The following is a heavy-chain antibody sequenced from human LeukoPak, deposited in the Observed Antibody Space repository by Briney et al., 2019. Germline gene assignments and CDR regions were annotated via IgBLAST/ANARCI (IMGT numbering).Heavy chain of an antibody. CDR1: GFTFSSYA. J-gene: IGHJ4*02. CDR2: ISGSGGST. D-gene: IGHD5-18*01. Sequence: GGSLRLPCAASGFTFSSYAMSWVRQAPGKGLEWVSAISGSGGSTYYADSVKGRFTISRDNSKNTLYLQMNSLRAEDTAVYYCAKTGGGYSYGFFDYWGQGTLVTVSS. V-gene: IGHV3-23*01. CDR3: AKTGGGYSYGFFDY.